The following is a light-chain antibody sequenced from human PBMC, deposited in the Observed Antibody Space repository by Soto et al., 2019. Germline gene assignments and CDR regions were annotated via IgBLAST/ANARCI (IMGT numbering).Light chain of an antibody. J-gene: IGLJ1*01. V-gene: IGLV2-14*02. Sequence: QSALTQPASVSGSPGQSITISCTGTSSDVGSYNLVSWYQQHPGKAPKLMIYEGSKRPSGISTRFSGSKSGNTASLTISGLQAEDEADSYCSSFTTTSTYVFGAGTKLTVL. CDR3: SSFTTTSTYV. CDR1: SSDVGSYNL. CDR2: EGS.